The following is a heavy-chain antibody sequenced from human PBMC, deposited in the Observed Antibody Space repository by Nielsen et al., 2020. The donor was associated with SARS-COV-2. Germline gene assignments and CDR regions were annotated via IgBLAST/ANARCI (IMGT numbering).Heavy chain of an antibody. CDR1: GASINTYS. J-gene: IGHJ3*02. CDR2: AYYTGGT. CDR3: ARGDQHSAFDI. V-gene: IGHV4-59*01. Sequence: SETLSLTCTVSGASINTYSWSWIRQPPGKGLEWISYAYYTGGTNYNPSLKSRVTLSGDTSKNQFSLKLISVTAADTAVYYCARGDQHSAFDIWGQGTLVTVS.